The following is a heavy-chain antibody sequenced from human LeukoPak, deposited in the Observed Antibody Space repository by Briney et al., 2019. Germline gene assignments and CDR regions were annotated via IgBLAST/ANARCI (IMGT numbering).Heavy chain of an antibody. D-gene: IGHD5-18*01. V-gene: IGHV3-30-3*01. Sequence: GRSLRLSCAASGFTFSSYAMHWVRQAPGKGLEWVAVISYDGSNKYYADSVKGRFTISRDNSKNTLYLQMNSLRVEDTAVYYCAKGAEEQLWTRFDYWGQGTLVTVSS. CDR1: GFTFSSYA. CDR3: AKGAEEQLWTRFDY. CDR2: ISYDGSNK. J-gene: IGHJ4*02.